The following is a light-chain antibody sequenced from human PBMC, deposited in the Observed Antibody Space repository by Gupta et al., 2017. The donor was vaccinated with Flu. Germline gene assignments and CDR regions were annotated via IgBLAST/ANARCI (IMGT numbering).Light chain of an antibody. CDR1: QSVGTS. J-gene: IGKJ5*01. Sequence: GERATLSCRASQSVGTSVAWYQHKPGQAPRLLIYDASNRATVIPARFSGSGSGTDFTLTISSLEPEDFAVYYCQQRSNWPITFGRGTRLEIK. CDR3: QQRSNWPIT. CDR2: DAS. V-gene: IGKV3-11*01.